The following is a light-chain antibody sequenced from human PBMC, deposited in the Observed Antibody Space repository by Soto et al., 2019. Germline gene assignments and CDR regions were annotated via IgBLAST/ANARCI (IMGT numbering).Light chain of an antibody. Sequence: QSVLTQSPSASASLGASVKLTCTLSSGHNSYAIAWHQQQPEKGPRYLMKVNSDGSHSKGDGTPDRFSGSSSGAERYLTISSLQSEDEADYYCQTWSTDIRVFGGGTKLTVL. J-gene: IGLJ3*02. V-gene: IGLV4-69*01. CDR2: VNSDGSH. CDR3: QTWSTDIRV. CDR1: SGHNSYA.